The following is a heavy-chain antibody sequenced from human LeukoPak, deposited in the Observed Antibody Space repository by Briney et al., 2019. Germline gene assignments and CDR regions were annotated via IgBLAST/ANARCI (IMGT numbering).Heavy chain of an antibody. CDR3: AKDRIAARPRPFDY. D-gene: IGHD6-6*01. J-gene: IGHJ4*02. Sequence: PGGSLRLSCAASGFTFSGYPVHWVRQAPGKGLEWVAVISYDGSNKYYADSVKGRFTISRDNSKNTLYLQMNSLRAEDTAVYYCAKDRIAARPRPFDYWGQGTLVTVSS. V-gene: IGHV3-30-3*02. CDR2: ISYDGSNK. CDR1: GFTFSGYP.